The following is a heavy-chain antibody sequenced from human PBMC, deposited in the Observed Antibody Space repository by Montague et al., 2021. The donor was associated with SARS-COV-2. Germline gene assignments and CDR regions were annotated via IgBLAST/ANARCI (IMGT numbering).Heavy chain of an antibody. CDR1: GFTFSSYS. V-gene: IGHV3-21*01. CDR2: ISSSSSYI. CDR3: ARAGTYYDILTGYAELGYFDY. Sequence: SLRLSFSASGFTFSSYSMNWVRQAPGKGLEWVSSISSSSSYIYYADSVKGRFTISRDNAKNSLYLQMNSLRAEDTAVYYCARAGTYYDILTGYAELGYFDYWGQGALVTVPS. D-gene: IGHD3-9*01. J-gene: IGHJ4*02.